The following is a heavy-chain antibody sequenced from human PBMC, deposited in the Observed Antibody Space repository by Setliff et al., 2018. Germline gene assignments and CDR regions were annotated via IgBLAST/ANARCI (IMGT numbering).Heavy chain of an antibody. Sequence: PGGSLRLSCAASGFTFRRFGMYWVRQAPGKGLEWVAFVRYDGYNKYYADFVKGRFTISRDNAKNTLYLQMNSLTTEDTAVYYCAKDSLEVVIALHGMDVWGQGTTVTVSS. CDR1: GFTFRRFG. J-gene: IGHJ6*02. CDR3: AKDSLEVVIALHGMDV. D-gene: IGHD2-21*01. V-gene: IGHV3-30*02. CDR2: VRYDGYNK.